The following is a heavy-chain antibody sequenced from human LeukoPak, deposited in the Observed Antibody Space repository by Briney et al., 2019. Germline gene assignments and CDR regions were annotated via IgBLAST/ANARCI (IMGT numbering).Heavy chain of an antibody. J-gene: IGHJ6*03. CDR3: AKDVNYYGSGRPRKGPLYYYYMDV. V-gene: IGHV3-23*01. Sequence: GGSLRLSCAASGFTFGIHAMNWVRQAPGKGLEWVSTITGSSLNTYYADSVKGRFTISRDNSKNTLYLQMNSLRAEDTAVYYCAKDVNYYGSGRPRKGPLYYYYMDVWGKGTTVTVSS. CDR2: ITGSSLNT. CDR1: GFTFGIHA. D-gene: IGHD3-10*01.